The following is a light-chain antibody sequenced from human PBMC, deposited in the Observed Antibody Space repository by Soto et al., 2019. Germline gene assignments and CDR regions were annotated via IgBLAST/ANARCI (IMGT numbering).Light chain of an antibody. CDR2: KAP. CDR1: QGISRW. CDR3: QQYSGHYT. J-gene: IGKJ2*01. V-gene: IGKV1-5*03. Sequence: DIQMTQSPSALSASVGDRVTITCRASQGISRWLAWYQQKPGKAPKLLLYKAPSLEGGVPSRFSGRGSGTEFTLTTSSPQPEDVASYYGQQYSGHYTFGQGTKL.